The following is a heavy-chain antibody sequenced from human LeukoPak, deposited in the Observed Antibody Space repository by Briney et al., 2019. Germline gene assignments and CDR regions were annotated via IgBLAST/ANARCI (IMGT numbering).Heavy chain of an antibody. CDR1: GGSISSYY. J-gene: IGHJ4*02. CDR3: AREVLTHYYDSSGYFDY. Sequence: SETLSLTCTVSGGSISSYYRSWIRQPPGKGLEWIGYIYYSGSTNYNPSLKSRVTISVDTSKNQFSLKLSSVTAADTAVYYCAREVLTHYYDSSGYFDYWGQGTLVTVSS. V-gene: IGHV4-59*01. D-gene: IGHD3-22*01. CDR2: IYYSGST.